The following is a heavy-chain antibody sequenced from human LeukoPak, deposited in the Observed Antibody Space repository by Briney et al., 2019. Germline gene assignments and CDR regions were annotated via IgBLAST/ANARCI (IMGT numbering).Heavy chain of an antibody. V-gene: IGHV4-31*03. CDR1: GGSISGSGYY. D-gene: IGHD3-10*01. CDR2: IYDSGIT. J-gene: IGHJ4*02. CDR3: ATVGWFGELWAGGY. Sequence: SETLSLTCTVSGGSISGSGYYWSWIRQHPGKGLEWIGYIYDSGITYYSPSLRSRVTISVDTSKNQFSLKLSSVTAADTAVYYCATVGWFGELWAGGYWGRGTLVTVSS.